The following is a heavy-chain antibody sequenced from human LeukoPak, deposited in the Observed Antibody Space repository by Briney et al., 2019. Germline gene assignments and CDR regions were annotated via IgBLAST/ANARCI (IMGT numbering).Heavy chain of an antibody. CDR3: GTISYYYDSGSNGGDY. D-gene: IGHD3-22*01. Sequence: GGSLRLSCAASGFTFSSYWMHWVRQTPGKGLVRVSRINTDGSNTNYADSVKGRFTISRDNAKNTVYLQMDSLGAEDTAVYYCGTISYYYDSGSNGGDYWGQGMLVAVSS. V-gene: IGHV3-74*01. CDR1: GFTFSSYW. CDR2: INTDGSNT. J-gene: IGHJ4*02.